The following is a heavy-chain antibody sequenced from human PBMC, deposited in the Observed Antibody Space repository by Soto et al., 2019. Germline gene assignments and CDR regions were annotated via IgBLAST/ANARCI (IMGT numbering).Heavy chain of an antibody. V-gene: IGHV3-9*01. CDR3: AKEDFWSGFARALDY. CDR2: ISWNSGSI. D-gene: IGHD3-3*01. CDR1: GVNFDDYA. J-gene: IGHJ4*02. Sequence: GGSLRLSCAASGVNFDDYAMHWVRQAPGKGLEWVSGISWNSGSIGYADSVKGRFTISRDNAKNSLYLQMNSLRAEDTALYYCAKEDFWSGFARALDYWGQGTLVTVSS.